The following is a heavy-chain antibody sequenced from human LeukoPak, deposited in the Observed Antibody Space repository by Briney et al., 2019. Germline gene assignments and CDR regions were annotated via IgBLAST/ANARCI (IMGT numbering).Heavy chain of an antibody. CDR3: ARDGGGRLEYFFDY. CDR1: GYSISSPYY. J-gene: IGHJ4*02. D-gene: IGHD3-3*01. Sequence: SETLSLTCTVSGYSISSPYYWGWIRQPPGKGLEWIGSMYHSGNTYYNPSLKSRVTISVDTSKNQFSLKLNSVTAADTAVYFCARDGGGRLEYFFDYWGQGTLVTVSS. V-gene: IGHV4-38-2*02. CDR2: MYHSGNT.